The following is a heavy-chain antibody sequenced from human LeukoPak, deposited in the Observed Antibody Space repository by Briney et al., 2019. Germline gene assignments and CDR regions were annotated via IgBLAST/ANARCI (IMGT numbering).Heavy chain of an antibody. J-gene: IGHJ3*02. CDR1: GGSISSYY. CDR3: ARDLRTVAANSHDAFDI. CDR2: IYYNGST. Sequence: SETLSLTCTVSGGSISSYYWSWIRQPPGKGLEWIGYIYYNGSTSYNPSLRSRVTISIDISKNQFSLKLSSVTAADTAVYYCARDLRTVAANSHDAFDIWGQGTMVTVSS. D-gene: IGHD6-19*01. V-gene: IGHV4-59*01.